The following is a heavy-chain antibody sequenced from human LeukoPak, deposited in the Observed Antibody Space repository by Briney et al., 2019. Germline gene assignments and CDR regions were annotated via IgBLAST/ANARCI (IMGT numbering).Heavy chain of an antibody. V-gene: IGHV4-34*01. CDR3: ARGRRVYSSSWYVLAYFDY. D-gene: IGHD6-13*01. J-gene: IGHJ4*02. CDR1: GFIFSDYF. CDR2: INHSGST. Sequence: GSLRLSCAASGFIFSDYFMTWIRQPPGKGLEWIGEINHSGSTNYNPSLKSRVTISVDTSKNQFSLKLSSVTAADTAVYYCARGRRVYSSSWYVLAYFDYWGQGTLVTVSS.